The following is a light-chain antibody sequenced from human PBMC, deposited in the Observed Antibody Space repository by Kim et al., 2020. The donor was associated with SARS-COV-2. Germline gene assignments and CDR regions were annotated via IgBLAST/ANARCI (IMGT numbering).Light chain of an antibody. CDR3: QYYDKLSRT. CDR1: QSVGVW. V-gene: IGKV1-5*01. J-gene: IGKJ1*01. CDR2: DAS. Sequence: AHVEDTVTITCRASQSVGVWLACYKQKPGRAPTLLIYDASTLESGVPLRFSGGGYGTEFTLRISGLQPDDIASYYCQYYDKLSRTFGQGTKVDIK.